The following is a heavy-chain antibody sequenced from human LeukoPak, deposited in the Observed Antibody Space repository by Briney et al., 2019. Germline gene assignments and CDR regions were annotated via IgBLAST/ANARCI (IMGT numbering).Heavy chain of an antibody. CDR3: ANPRDSSTWYAFDY. J-gene: IGHJ4*02. CDR2: ISSSGGST. Sequence: TGGSLRLSCAASGFTFSSYAMNWVRQAPGKGLEWVSGISSSGGSTSYAGSVKGRFTISRDNSKNTLYLQMNSLGAEDTAVYYCANPRDSSTWYAFDYWGQGTLVTVSS. D-gene: IGHD6-13*01. CDR1: GFTFSSYA. V-gene: IGHV3-23*01.